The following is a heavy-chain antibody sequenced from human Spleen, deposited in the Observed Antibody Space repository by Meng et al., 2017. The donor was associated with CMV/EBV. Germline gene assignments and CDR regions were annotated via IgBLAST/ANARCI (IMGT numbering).Heavy chain of an antibody. V-gene: IGHV1-69*10. CDR2: IIPVLGIP. CDR1: GDTFTNYA. D-gene: IGHD1-14*01. J-gene: IGHJ5*02. CDR3: ARALGTDAGTAAPGIEWFDP. Sequence: SVKVSCKASGDTFTNYAITWVRQAPGQGLEWMGGIIPVLGIPNYGQNFQGRVTITADRSTSTAYMELSSLTSQDTAVYYCARALGTDAGTAAPGIEWFDPWGQGTLVTVSS.